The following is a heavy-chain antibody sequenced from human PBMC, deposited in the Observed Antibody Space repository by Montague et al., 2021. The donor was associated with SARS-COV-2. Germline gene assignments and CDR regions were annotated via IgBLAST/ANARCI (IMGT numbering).Heavy chain of an antibody. CDR3: ASVGCQELVRLSGMDV. J-gene: IGHJ6*02. Sequence: SETLSLTCTVSGGSISSSSYYWGWIRQPPGKGLEWIGSLYYSGSTYYNPSLQSRVTISVDTSKNQFTLKLSAVTAADTAVYSCASVGCQELVRLSGMDVWGQGPTVTVSS. V-gene: IGHV4-39*06. CDR2: LYYSGST. D-gene: IGHD6-13*01. CDR1: GGSISSSSYY.